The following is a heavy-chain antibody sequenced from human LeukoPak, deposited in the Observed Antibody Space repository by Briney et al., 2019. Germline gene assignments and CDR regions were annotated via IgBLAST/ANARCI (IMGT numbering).Heavy chain of an antibody. CDR1: GASVSSHY. J-gene: IGHJ6*03. CDR2: IYHAVTT. CDR3: ARENYDFWSGYYYSENSYYLDV. D-gene: IGHD3-3*01. V-gene: IGHV4-59*02. Sequence: SETLSLTCTVSGASVSSHYCTWVRQPPGKGLEWIGEIYHAVTTHYNPPPQRRLTMSLDASQNQFSLRLSSVPAADPALYYCARENYDFWSGYYYSENSYYLDVWGKGTTVIVSS.